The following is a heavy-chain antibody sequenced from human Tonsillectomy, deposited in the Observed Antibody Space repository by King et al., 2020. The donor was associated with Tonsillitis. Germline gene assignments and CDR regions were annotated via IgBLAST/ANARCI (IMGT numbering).Heavy chain of an antibody. Sequence: VQLQESGPGLVKPSETLSLTCTVSGASISSSSYYWGWIRQPPGKGLEWIGSVYYSGSTYYNPSLKSRVTVSVDTSNNHFSLKLSSVTAADTAVYYCARQASMITFGGILASNWFDPWGQGTLVTVSS. CDR1: GASISSSSYY. D-gene: IGHD3-16*02. J-gene: IGHJ5*02. CDR2: VYYSGST. CDR3: ARQASMITFGGILASNWFDP. V-gene: IGHV4-39*01.